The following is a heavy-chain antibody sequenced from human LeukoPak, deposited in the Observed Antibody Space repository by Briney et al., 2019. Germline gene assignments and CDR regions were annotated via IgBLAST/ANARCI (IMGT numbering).Heavy chain of an antibody. J-gene: IGHJ4*02. CDR1: GFTFSSYW. D-gene: IGHD2-2*01. V-gene: IGHV3-7*03. Sequence: GGSLRLSCAASGFTFSSYWMSWVRQAPGKGLEWVANIKQDGSEKYYVDSVKGRFTISRDNSRNTLFLQMNSLRAEDTAVYYCAHGAMYQLDYWGQGTLVTVSS. CDR3: AHGAMYQLDY. CDR2: IKQDGSEK.